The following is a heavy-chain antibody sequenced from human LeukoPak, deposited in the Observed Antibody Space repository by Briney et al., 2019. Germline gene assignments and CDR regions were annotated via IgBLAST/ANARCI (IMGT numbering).Heavy chain of an antibody. CDR3: ARHANWGFDAFDI. J-gene: IGHJ3*02. CDR1: GYTFSRYW. D-gene: IGHD7-27*01. V-gene: IGHV3-7*02. CDR2: IKGDGSEK. Sequence: PGGSLRLSCAASGYTFSRYWMSWVRQAPGKGLEWLANIKGDGSEKYYVDSVKGRFTISRDNAKNSLYLQMNSLRAEDTAVYYCARHANWGFDAFDIWGQGTMVTVSS.